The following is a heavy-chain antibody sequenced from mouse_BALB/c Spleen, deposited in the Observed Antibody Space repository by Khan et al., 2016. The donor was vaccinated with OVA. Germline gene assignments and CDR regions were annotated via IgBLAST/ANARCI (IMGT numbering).Heavy chain of an antibody. D-gene: IGHD1-1*01. Sequence: EVELVESGGGLVKPGGSLKLSCEASGFTFSSYAMSWVRQTPEKRLVWVATISSGGSYTFYPDNVKGRFTISRDNANNTLYLQMSSLRSEDTAIYCCRRTPGYYGSGYFDYWGQGTALTVSS. J-gene: IGHJ2*01. CDR2: ISSGGSYT. V-gene: IGHV5-9-3*01. CDR3: RRTPGYYGSGYFDY. CDR1: GFTFSSYA.